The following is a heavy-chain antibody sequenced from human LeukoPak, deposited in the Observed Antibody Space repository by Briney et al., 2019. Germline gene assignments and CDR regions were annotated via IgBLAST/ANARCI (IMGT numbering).Heavy chain of an antibody. J-gene: IGHJ4*02. CDR2: INHSGST. D-gene: IGHD3-10*01. V-gene: IGHV4-34*01. Sequence: SETLSLTCAVYGGSFSGYYWSWIRQPPGKGLEWIGEINHSGSTNYNPSLKSRVTISVDTSKNQFSLKLSSVTAADTAVYYCARRNYGSGVDYWGQGTLVTVSS. CDR1: GGSFSGYY. CDR3: ARRNYGSGVDY.